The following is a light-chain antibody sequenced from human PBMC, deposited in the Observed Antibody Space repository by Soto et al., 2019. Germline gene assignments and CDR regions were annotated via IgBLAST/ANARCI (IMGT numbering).Light chain of an antibody. CDR2: DAS. J-gene: IGKJ1*01. Sequence: DIQMTQSPSTLSASVGDTVTVTCRASQSVSGWLAWYQQKPGEAPKLLIYDASALPRGVPSRFSGSGSGTKFTLTIASLQHDDFETYYRQQYETFSGTLGPGPKVDIK. CDR1: QSVSGW. V-gene: IGKV1-5*01. CDR3: QQYETFSGT.